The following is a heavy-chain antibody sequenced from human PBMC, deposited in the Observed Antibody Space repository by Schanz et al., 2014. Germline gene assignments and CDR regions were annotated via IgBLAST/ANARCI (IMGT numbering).Heavy chain of an antibody. J-gene: IGHJ4*02. D-gene: IGHD6-19*01. Sequence: EVQLVESGGGLVQPGGSLRLSCAVSGFIVRSNYMTWVRQAPGKGLEWVANIKKDGSEKYYVDSVKGRFTISRDNAKSSLYLQMNSLRVEDTAVYYCAASSGWHPSTDYWGQGTLVTASS. V-gene: IGHV3-7*03. CDR3: AASSGWHPSTDY. CDR2: IKKDGSEK. CDR1: GFIVRSNY.